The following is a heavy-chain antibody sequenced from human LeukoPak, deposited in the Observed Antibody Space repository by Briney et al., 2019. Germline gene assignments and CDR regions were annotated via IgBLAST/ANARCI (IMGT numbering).Heavy chain of an antibody. Sequence: ASVKVSCEASGYTFTSYGISWVRQAPGQGLEWMGWISAYNGNTNYAQKLQGRVTMTTDTSTSTAYMELRSLRSDDTAVYYCAREMLDGSGSYFDLYYMDVWGKGTTVTISS. CDR3: AREMLDGSGSYFDLYYMDV. CDR1: GYTFTSYG. J-gene: IGHJ6*03. CDR2: ISAYNGNT. V-gene: IGHV1-18*01. D-gene: IGHD3-10*01.